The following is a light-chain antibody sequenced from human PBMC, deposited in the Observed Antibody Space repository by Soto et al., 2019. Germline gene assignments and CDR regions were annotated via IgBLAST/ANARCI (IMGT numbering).Light chain of an antibody. CDR3: QQYETFSGT. J-gene: IGKJ1*01. CDR2: DAS. CDR1: QSVSGW. V-gene: IGKV1-5*01. Sequence: DIKITQSPSTPSASDGDRGTVTCRASQSVSGWLAWYQQKPGEAPKLLIYDASALPRGVPSRFSGSGSGTKFTLTIASLQPDDFATYYCQQYETFSGTFGPGTKVDIK.